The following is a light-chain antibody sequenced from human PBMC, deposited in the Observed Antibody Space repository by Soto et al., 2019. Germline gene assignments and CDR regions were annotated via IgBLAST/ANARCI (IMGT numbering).Light chain of an antibody. CDR1: QSIRSG. CDR3: QQYDNWHQT. Sequence: EIVMTQSPDTLSASPGERATLSCRASQSIRSGLAWYQQKPGQPPRLLIYGASTRATGIPARFSGSGSGTDFTLTISSLLSEYFAVYCCQQYDNWHQTFGQGSKV. V-gene: IGKV3-15*01. J-gene: IGKJ1*01. CDR2: GAS.